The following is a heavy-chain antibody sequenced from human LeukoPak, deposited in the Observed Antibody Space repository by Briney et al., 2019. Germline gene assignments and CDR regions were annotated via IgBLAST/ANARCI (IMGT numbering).Heavy chain of an antibody. V-gene: IGHV3-7*01. J-gene: IGHJ5*02. CDR3: ARDNLRAVFGVVTKRWFDP. CDR2: IKQDGSEK. Sequence: GGSLRLSCAASGLTFSSYWMSWVRQAPGKGLEWVAHIKQDGSEKYYVDSVKGRFTISRDNAKNSLYLQMNSLRAEDTAVYYCARDNLRAVFGVVTKRWFDPWGQGTLVTVSS. D-gene: IGHD3-3*01. CDR1: GLTFSSYW.